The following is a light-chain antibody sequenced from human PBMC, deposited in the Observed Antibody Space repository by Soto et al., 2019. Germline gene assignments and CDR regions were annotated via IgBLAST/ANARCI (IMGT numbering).Light chain of an antibody. CDR3: QQYHADPWT. CDR2: DAS. J-gene: IGKJ1*01. V-gene: IGKV1-5*01. CDR1: ESINSW. Sequence: DIHMTQSPSTLSASVGDRVTITCRASESINSWLAWYQQKPGKAPKVVIYDASNLESGVPSRFSGSGSGTEFTLTISSLQPDDFATYSCQQYHADPWTFGQGTKV.